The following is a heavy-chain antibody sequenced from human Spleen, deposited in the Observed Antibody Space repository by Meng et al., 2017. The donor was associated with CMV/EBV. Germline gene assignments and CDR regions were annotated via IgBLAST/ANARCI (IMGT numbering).Heavy chain of an antibody. D-gene: IGHD3-3*01. CDR1: GFTVGSNY. CDR3: VREHLPVFGVGLPGDY. CDR2: IYTYGTI. Sequence: GGSLRLSCAASGFTVGSNYVSWVRQAPGKGLEWVSVIYTYGTIYYADSVKGRFTISRDNAKNSLYLQMNNLKTEDTAVYSCVREHLPVFGVGLPGDYWGRGTLVTVSS. V-gene: IGHV3-53*01. J-gene: IGHJ4*02.